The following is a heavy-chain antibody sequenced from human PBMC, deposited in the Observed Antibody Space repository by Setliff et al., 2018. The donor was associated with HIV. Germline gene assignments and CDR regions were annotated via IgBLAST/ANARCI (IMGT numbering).Heavy chain of an antibody. Sequence: SETLSLTCAVYGGSLSGYHWSWSRQSPEKGLEWIGEIDHSGSTNYNPSLKSRVTISVDTSEKQFSLRLSSVTAADTAVYFCARALANWVGRRAFDIWGQGTMVTVSS. CDR3: ARALANWVGRRAFDI. V-gene: IGHV4-34*01. D-gene: IGHD1-1*01. CDR1: GGSLSGYH. CDR2: IDHSGST. J-gene: IGHJ3*02.